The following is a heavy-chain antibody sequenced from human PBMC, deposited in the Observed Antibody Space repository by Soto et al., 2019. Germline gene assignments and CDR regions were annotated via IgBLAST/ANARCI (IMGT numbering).Heavy chain of an antibody. V-gene: IGHV1-69*01. Sequence: QVQLVQSGAEVKKPGSSVKVSCKASGGTFSSYAISWVRQAPGQGLEWMGGIIPIFGTANYAQKFQGRVTITADESTSTAYMELSSLRSEDTAVYYCXXXSIAAAGLRPSYFDYWGQGTLVTVSS. CDR3: XXXSIAAAGLRPSYFDY. CDR1: GGTFSSYA. CDR2: IIPIFGTA. D-gene: IGHD6-13*01. J-gene: IGHJ4*02.